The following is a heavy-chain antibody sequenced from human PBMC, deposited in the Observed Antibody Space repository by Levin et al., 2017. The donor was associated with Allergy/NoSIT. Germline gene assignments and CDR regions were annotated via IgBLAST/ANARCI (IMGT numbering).Heavy chain of an antibody. CDR2: SYYSGST. Sequence: SETLSLTCTVSGGSISSYYWSWIRQPPGKGLEWIGNSYYSGSTNYNSSLKSRGTISVDTSKNQFSLKLSSVTAADTAVYYCARGYSTLDWYFDLWGRGTLVTVSS. D-gene: IGHD6-13*01. CDR1: GGSISSYY. CDR3: ARGYSTLDWYFDL. J-gene: IGHJ2*01. V-gene: IGHV4-59*01.